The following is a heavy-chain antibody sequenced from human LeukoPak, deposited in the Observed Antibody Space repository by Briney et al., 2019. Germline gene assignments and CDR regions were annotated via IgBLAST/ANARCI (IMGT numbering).Heavy chain of an antibody. J-gene: IGHJ4*02. Sequence: GGSLRLSCAASGSTFSSYGMSWVRQAPGKGLEWVSAISGSGGSTYYADSAKGRFTISRDNSKNTLYLQMNSLRAEDTAVYYCAKDRHGPVDYWGQGTLVTVSS. CDR3: AKDRHGPVDY. D-gene: IGHD3-10*01. CDR1: GSTFSSYG. V-gene: IGHV3-23*01. CDR2: ISGSGGST.